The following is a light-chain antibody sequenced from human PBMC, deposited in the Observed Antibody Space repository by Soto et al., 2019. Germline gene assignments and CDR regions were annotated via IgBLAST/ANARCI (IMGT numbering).Light chain of an antibody. Sequence: SVLTQPASVSGSPGQSITISCAGTSSDVGSYNLVSWYQQRPGQAPKLMIYEGTKRPSGVSNRFSGSKSGNTASLTISGLQAEDEADYYCCSYAGSSTFVFGTGTKVTVL. CDR1: SSDVGSYNL. J-gene: IGLJ1*01. V-gene: IGLV2-23*03. CDR2: EGT. CDR3: CSYAGSSTFV.